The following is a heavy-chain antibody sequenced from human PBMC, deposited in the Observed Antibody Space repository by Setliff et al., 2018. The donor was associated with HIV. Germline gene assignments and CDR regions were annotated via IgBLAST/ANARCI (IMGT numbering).Heavy chain of an antibody. Sequence: GASVKVSCKASGFIFTDYQIHWVRQAPGQGLEWMGRFNPNSRVTNSPQKFQGRVTMTRDTSINTAYMELSRLTSDDTALYYCAREPTGDFWSGYSSRGLDYWGQGTLVTVSS. J-gene: IGHJ4*02. CDR2: FNPNSRVT. V-gene: IGHV1-2*06. CDR1: GFIFTDYQ. CDR3: AREPTGDFWSGYSSRGLDY. D-gene: IGHD3-3*01.